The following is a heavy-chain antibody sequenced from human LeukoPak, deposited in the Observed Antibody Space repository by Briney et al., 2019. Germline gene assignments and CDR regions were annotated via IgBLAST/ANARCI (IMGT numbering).Heavy chain of an antibody. CDR3: ARHGRGYYYRFDP. V-gene: IGHV4-39*07. D-gene: IGHD3-22*01. J-gene: IGHJ5*02. CDR2: IYYSGST. CDR1: GNSISSNTYY. Sequence: SETLSLTCTVSGNSISSNTYYWGWIRQPPGKGLEWIGSIYYSGSTYYNPSLKSRVTISVDTSKNQFSLKLSSVTAADTAVYYCARHGRGYYYRFDPWGQGTLVTVSS.